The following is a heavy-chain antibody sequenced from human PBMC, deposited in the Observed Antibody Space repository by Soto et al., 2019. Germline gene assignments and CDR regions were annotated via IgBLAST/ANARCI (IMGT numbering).Heavy chain of an antibody. Sequence: QLHLVQSGAVVKKPGASVTVSCSASGYPVTAYYMHWVRQAPGRGLEWMGGINPATGAAKYTQTLRGRVTMTRATSTSTVFMELSGLKSEDTAVFYCARGGGVGVAGSAAFDMWGQGTLVTVSS. CDR2: INPATGAA. J-gene: IGHJ3*02. CDR1: GYPVTAYY. D-gene: IGHD3-3*01. V-gene: IGHV1-2*02. CDR3: ARGGGVGVAGSAAFDM.